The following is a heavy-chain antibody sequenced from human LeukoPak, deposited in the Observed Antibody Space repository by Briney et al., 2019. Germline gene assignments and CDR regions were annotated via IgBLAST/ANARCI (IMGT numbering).Heavy chain of an antibody. Sequence: GASVKVSCKASRGTFSSYAISWVRQAPGQGLEWMGGIIPIFGTANYAQKFQGRVTITADKSTSTAYMELSSLRSEDTAVYYCARVKDGSYYFDYWGQGTLVTVSS. CDR3: ARVKDGSYYFDY. CDR2: IIPIFGTA. J-gene: IGHJ4*02. V-gene: IGHV1-69*06. CDR1: RGTFSSYA. D-gene: IGHD2-15*01.